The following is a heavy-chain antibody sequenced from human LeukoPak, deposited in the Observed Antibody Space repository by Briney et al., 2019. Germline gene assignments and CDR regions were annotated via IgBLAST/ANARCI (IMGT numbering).Heavy chain of an antibody. CDR2: INHSGST. Sequence: SETLSLTCAVYGGSFRGHYWSWIRQPPGKGLEWIGEINHSGSTNYNPSLKSRVTISVDTSKNQFSLKLSSVTAADTAVYYCARARPRYRDYWGQGTLVTVSS. V-gene: IGHV4-34*01. J-gene: IGHJ4*02. CDR1: GGSFRGHY. D-gene: IGHD1-26*01. CDR3: ARARPRYRDY.